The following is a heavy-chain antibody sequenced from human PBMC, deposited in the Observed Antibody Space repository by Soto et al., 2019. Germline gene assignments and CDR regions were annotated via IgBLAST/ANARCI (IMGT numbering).Heavy chain of an antibody. Sequence: SETLSLTCAVYGGSFSGHSWTWIRQSPGKGLEWIGDINHSGRVNYSPSLKSRVTISLDTSKNQFPLTLSAVTAADTAMYYCSTRAYDTNGYYRFDPWGQGTLVTVSS. CDR2: INHSGRV. V-gene: IGHV4-34*01. D-gene: IGHD3-22*01. CDR3: STRAYDTNGYYRFDP. CDR1: GGSFSGHS. J-gene: IGHJ5*01.